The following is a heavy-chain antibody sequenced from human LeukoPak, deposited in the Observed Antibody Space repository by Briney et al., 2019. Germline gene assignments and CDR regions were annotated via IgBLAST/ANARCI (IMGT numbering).Heavy chain of an antibody. D-gene: IGHD1-14*01. CDR2: INPNSGGR. V-gene: IGHV1-2*02. CDR3: SREIAEPFYY. J-gene: IGHJ4*02. CDR1: GYTFSGYY. Sequence: ASVTVSCTASGYTFSGYYIHWVRQAPGQGLEWMGWINPNSGGRNYAQEFQGRVSITRDTSISTAYMELSGLRSNATAAYFCSREIAEPFYYWGQGTLVTVSS.